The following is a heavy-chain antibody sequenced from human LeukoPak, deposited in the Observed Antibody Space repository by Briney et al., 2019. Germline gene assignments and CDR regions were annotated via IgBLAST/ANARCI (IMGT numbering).Heavy chain of an antibody. Sequence: ASVKVSCKASGYTFTGYYMHWVRQAPGQGLEWMGGIIPIFGTTNYAQKFQGRVTITADKSTSTAYMELSSLRSEDTAVYYCARGRYSSGFGGNYYYYYMDVWGKGTTVTVSS. V-gene: IGHV1-69*06. J-gene: IGHJ6*03. CDR3: ARGRYSSGFGGNYYYYYMDV. CDR2: IIPIFGTT. CDR1: GYTFTGYY. D-gene: IGHD5-18*01.